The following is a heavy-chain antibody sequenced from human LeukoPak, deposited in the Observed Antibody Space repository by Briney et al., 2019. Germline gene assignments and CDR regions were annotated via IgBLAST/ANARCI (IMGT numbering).Heavy chain of an antibody. CDR2: INWNGGST. D-gene: IGHD3-22*01. V-gene: IGHV3-20*04. CDR3: ARAGTPVVIPPGWFDP. J-gene: IGHJ5*02. CDR1: GFTFDDYG. Sequence: GGSLRLSCAASGFTFDDYGMSWVRQAPGKGLEWVSGINWNGGSTGYADSVKGRFTISRDNAKNSLYLQMNSLRAEDTALYYCARAGTPVVIPPGWFDPWGQGTLVTVSS.